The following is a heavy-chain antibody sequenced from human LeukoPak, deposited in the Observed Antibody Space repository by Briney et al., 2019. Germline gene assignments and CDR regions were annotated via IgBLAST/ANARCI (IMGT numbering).Heavy chain of an antibody. Sequence: PSGTLSLTCAVSGGSISSSNWWSWVRQPPGKGLEWIGEIYHSGSTNYNPSLKSRVTISVDKSKNQFSLKLSSVTAADTAVYYCARDGMQLDYYYGMDVWGKGTTVTVSS. CDR1: GGSISSSNW. V-gene: IGHV4-4*02. J-gene: IGHJ6*04. CDR2: IYHSGST. D-gene: IGHD5-18*01. CDR3: ARDGMQLDYYYGMDV.